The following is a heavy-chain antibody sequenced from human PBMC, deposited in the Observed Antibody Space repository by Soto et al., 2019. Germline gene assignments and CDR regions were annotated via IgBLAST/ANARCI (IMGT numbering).Heavy chain of an antibody. J-gene: IGHJ4*02. CDR3: ASNGWGMPTVAM. Sequence: EVQLVESGGGLVQPGGSLRLSCAASGFTVSNNYMIWFRLPPGKGLEWVSLIYSGGTTYYADSVKGRFTISRDNSKNTLYLQINSLKVEATAVYYCASNGWGMPTVAMWGPGTLVNVSS. CDR2: IYSGGTT. D-gene: IGHD4-4*01. V-gene: IGHV3-53*01. CDR1: GFTVSNNY.